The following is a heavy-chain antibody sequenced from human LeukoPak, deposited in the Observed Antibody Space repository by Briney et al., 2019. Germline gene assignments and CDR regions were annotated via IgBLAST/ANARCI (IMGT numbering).Heavy chain of an antibody. CDR2: ISSSSSYI. J-gene: IGHJ1*01. CDR3: ARDDHDSSGYYYGFYYFQH. CDR1: GFTFSSYS. D-gene: IGHD3-22*01. Sequence: GGSLRLSCAASGFTFSSYSMNWVRQAPGKGLEWVSSISSSSSYIYYADSAKGRFTISRDNAKNSLYLQMNSLRAEDTAVYYCARDDHDSSGYYYGFYYFQHWGQGTLVTVSS. V-gene: IGHV3-21*01.